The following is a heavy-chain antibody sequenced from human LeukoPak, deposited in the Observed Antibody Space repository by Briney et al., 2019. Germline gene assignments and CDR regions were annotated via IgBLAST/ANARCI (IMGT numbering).Heavy chain of an antibody. V-gene: IGHV3-49*03. Sequence: GGSLRLSCTASGFTFGDYAINWFRQAPGKGLEWVGFIRSKAYGGTTEYAASVKGRFTISRDDSKSIAYLQMNSLKTEDTAVYYCTRRYNYDSSGYYYVRDAFDIWGQGTMVTVSS. CDR2: IRSKAYGGTT. CDR1: GFTFGDYA. D-gene: IGHD3-22*01. J-gene: IGHJ3*02. CDR3: TRRYNYDSSGYYYVRDAFDI.